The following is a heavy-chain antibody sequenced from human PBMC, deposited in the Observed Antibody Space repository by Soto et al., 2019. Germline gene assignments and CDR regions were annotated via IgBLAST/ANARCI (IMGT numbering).Heavy chain of an antibody. V-gene: IGHV1-69*01. CDR3: ARYYDSGTQSPHYYYYGMDV. CDR1: GGTFSSYA. CDR2: IIPIFGTA. D-gene: IGHD3-10*01. J-gene: IGHJ6*02. Sequence: QVQLVQSGAEVKKPGSSVKVSCKASGGTFSSYAISWVRQAPGQGLEWMGGIIPIFGTANYAQKFQGRVTITADESTSTAYMELSSLRSEDTAVYYCARYYDSGTQSPHYYYYGMDVWGQGTTVTVSS.